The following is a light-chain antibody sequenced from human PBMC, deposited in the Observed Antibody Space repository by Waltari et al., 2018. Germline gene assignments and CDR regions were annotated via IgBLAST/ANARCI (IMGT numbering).Light chain of an antibody. CDR3: QQHDRSPPWT. Sequence: DIQMTQSPSSLSASVGDRVTITCRASQDIYTWLAWYQQQPGKAPKLLIYRASTLERGVPSRLRESGSGTECTLTMNGLHPEDFSTDYCQQHDRSPPWTFGHGTTV. CDR1: QDIYTW. CDR2: RAS. V-gene: IGKV1-5*01. J-gene: IGKJ1*01.